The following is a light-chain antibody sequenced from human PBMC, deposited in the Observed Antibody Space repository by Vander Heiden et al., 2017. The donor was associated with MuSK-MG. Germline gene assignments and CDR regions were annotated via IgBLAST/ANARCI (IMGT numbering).Light chain of an antibody. CDR1: QDINNY. CDR3: HQYDDLPYT. CDR2: DAS. J-gene: IGKJ2*01. Sequence: DIQMTQSPPSLSASVGDRVTMTCQASQDINNYLNWYQQKPGKAPKLLVYDASNLETGVPSKFSGSGSGTDFTFTISSLQPEDIGTYYCHQYDDLPYTFGQGTKLEIK. V-gene: IGKV1-33*01.